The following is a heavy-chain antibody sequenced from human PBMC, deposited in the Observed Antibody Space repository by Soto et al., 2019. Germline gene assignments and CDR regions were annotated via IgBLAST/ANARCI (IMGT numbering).Heavy chain of an antibody. CDR1: GGTFSSYA. CDR3: ARGEEGIAARGRAGMDV. Sequence: SVKVSCKASGGTFSSYAISWVRQAPGQGLEWMGGIIPIFGTANYAQKFQDRVTITADKSTSTAYMELSSLRSEDTAVYYCARGEEGIAARGRAGMDVWGQGTTVTVSS. V-gene: IGHV1-69*06. D-gene: IGHD6-6*01. J-gene: IGHJ6*02. CDR2: IIPIFGTA.